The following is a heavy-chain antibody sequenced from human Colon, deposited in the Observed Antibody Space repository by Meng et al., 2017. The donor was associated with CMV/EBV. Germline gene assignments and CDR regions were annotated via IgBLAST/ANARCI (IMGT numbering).Heavy chain of an antibody. D-gene: IGHD1-1*01. CDR1: GFTFSSYE. CDR3: ARARLKQLNYAFDI. J-gene: IGHJ3*02. V-gene: IGHV3-30*04. Sequence: GESLKISCAASGFTFSSYEMNWVRQAPGKGLEWVTVTSFDGRDQFFADSVKGRFSISRDNSKRTLYLEMSSLRVEDTAVYFCARARLKQLNYAFDIWGQGTTVTVSS. CDR2: TSFDGRDQ.